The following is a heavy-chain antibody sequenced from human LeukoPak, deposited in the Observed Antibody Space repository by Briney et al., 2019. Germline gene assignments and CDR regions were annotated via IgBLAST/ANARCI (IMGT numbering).Heavy chain of an antibody. D-gene: IGHD5-12*01. J-gene: IGHJ3*02. CDR2: INPNSGGT. V-gene: IGHV1-2*02. CDR1: GYTFTGYY. CDR3: ARELVDIVATSYFDI. Sequence: GASVKVSCRASGYTFTGYYMHWVRQAPAQGLEWMGWINPNSGGTNYAQKFQGRVTMTRDTSISTAYMELSRLRSDDTAVYYCARELVDIVATSYFDIWGQGTMVTVSP.